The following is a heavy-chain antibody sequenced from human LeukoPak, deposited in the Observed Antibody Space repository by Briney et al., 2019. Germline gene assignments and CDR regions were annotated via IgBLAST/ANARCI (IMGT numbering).Heavy chain of an antibody. CDR3: ARLVAATGYFDY. V-gene: IGHV4-30-2*01. D-gene: IGHD6-13*01. J-gene: IGHJ4*02. Sequence: SQTLSLTCAVSGGSISSGGYSWSWIRQPPGKGLEWIGYIYHSGSTYYNPSLKSRVTISVDRSKNQFSLKLSSVTAADTAVYYCARLVAATGYFDYWGQATLVTVSS. CDR2: IYHSGST. CDR1: GGSISSGGYS.